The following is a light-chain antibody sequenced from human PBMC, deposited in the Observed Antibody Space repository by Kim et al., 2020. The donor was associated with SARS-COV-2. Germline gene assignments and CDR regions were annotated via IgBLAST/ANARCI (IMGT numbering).Light chain of an antibody. V-gene: IGKV1-5*01. CDR3: QQYDSYPLT. J-gene: IGKJ4*01. CDR1: QGISDW. CDR2: DAS. Sequence: DIQMTQSPSTLSTSVGDRVTITCRASQGISDWLAWYQLEPGKAPKLLIYDASSLESGVPSRFSGKRSGTEFTLTISSLQPDDFATYYCQQYDSYPLTFGGGTKVDIK.